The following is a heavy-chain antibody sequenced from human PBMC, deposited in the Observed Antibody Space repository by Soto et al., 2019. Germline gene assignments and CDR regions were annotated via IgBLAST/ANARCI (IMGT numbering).Heavy chain of an antibody. CDR1: GFTFSSYA. CDR3: AIHRYYYDSSGYYFLGY. CDR2: FSGSGGST. J-gene: IGHJ4*02. Sequence: GGSLRLSCAASGFTFSSYAMSWVRQAPGKGLEWVSAFSGSGGSTYYADSVKGRFTISRDNSKNTLYLQMNSLRAEDTAVYYCAIHRYYYDSSGYYFLGYWGQGTLVTVSS. V-gene: IGHV3-23*01. D-gene: IGHD3-22*01.